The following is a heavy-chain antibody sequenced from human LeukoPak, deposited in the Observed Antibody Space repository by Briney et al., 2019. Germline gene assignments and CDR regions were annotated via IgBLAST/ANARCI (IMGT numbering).Heavy chain of an antibody. Sequence: PGGSLRLSCAASGFTFSSYSMNWVRQAPGKGLEWVSHITASGTAMFYADSVKGRFTISRDNAKNSLYLQMNSLRAEDTAVYYCARVLGGGWYDAFDIWGQGTMVTVSS. J-gene: IGHJ3*02. CDR2: ITASGTAM. V-gene: IGHV3-48*01. CDR3: ARVLGGGWYDAFDI. D-gene: IGHD6-19*01. CDR1: GFTFSSYS.